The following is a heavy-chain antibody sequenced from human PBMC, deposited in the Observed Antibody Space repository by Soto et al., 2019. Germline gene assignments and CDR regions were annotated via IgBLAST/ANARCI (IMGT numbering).Heavy chain of an antibody. CDR3: AKDNHR. Sequence: GGSLRLSCAASGFVFNTYGMHWVRQAPGKGLEWVALISFDGSNKYYADSVKGRFTISRDNSKNTLYLQMDSLRTEDTAMYHCAKDNHRWGQGTRVTISS. CDR1: GFVFNTYG. CDR2: ISFDGSNK. J-gene: IGHJ4*02. V-gene: IGHV3-30*18.